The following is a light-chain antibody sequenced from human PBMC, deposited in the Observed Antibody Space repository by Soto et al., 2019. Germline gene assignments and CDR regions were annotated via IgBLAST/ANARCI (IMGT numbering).Light chain of an antibody. CDR3: AAWGDSLKPWV. Sequence: QSVLTQPPSASGTPGQRVTISCSGSSSNIGSNAVSWYQHFPGTAPKVLIYSDDQRPSGVPDRFSGSKSGTSASLASSGLRAEDEADYFSAAWGDSLKPWVFGGGTKLTVL. CDR2: SDD. V-gene: IGLV1-44*01. J-gene: IGLJ3*02. CDR1: SSNIGSNA.